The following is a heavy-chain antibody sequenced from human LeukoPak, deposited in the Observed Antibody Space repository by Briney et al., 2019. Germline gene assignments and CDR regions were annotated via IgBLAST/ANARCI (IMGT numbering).Heavy chain of an antibody. D-gene: IGHD5-18*01. Sequence: PSETLSLTCTVAGGSISNYYWSWIRLPPGKGLEWIGYIYYTGATYYNPSLKSRVTISLDTSKNQFSLKLSSVTAADAAVYYCARAGYSYGTGYYFDYWAREPWSPSPQ. J-gene: IGHJ4*02. CDR3: ARAGYSYGTGYYFDY. V-gene: IGHV4-59*01. CDR1: GGSISNYY. CDR2: IYYTGAT.